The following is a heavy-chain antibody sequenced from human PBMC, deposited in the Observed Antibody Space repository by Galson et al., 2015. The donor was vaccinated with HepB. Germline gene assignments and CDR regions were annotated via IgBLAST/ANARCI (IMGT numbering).Heavy chain of an antibody. Sequence: SVKVSCKASGYTFTGYYMHWVRQAPGQGLEWMGWINPNSGGTNYAQKFQGWVTMTRDTSISTAYMELSRLRSDDTAVYYCARGIAAAGTRSYYYYGMDVWGQGTTVTVSS. CDR2: INPNSGGT. J-gene: IGHJ6*02. D-gene: IGHD6-13*01. CDR3: ARGIAAAGTRSYYYYGMDV. V-gene: IGHV1-2*04. CDR1: GYTFTGYY.